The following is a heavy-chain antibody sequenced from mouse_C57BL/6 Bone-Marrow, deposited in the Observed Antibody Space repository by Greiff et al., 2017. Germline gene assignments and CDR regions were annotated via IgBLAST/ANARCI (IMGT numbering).Heavy chain of an antibody. J-gene: IGHJ3*01. D-gene: IGHD4-1*01. CDR1: GYTFTSYW. CDR2: IDPSDSYT. Sequence: VKLQQPGAELVMPGASVKLSCKASGYTFTSYWMHWVKQRPGQGLEWIGEIDPSDSYTNYNQKFKGKSTLTVDKSSSTAYMQLSSLTSEDSAVYYCALTAPWFAYWGQGTLVTVSA. V-gene: IGHV1-69*01. CDR3: ALTAPWFAY.